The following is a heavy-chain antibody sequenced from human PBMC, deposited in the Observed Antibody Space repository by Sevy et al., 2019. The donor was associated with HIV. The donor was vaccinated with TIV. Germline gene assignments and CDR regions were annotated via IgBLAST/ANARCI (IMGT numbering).Heavy chain of an antibody. V-gene: IGHV4-59*01. CDR3: ARGGPSGYYFDY. CDR2: IYYSGST. CDR1: GGSISSYY. Sequence: SETLSLTCTVSGGSISSYYWSWIRQPPGKGLEWIGYIYYSGSTNYNPSLKSRVTISVDTSKNQFSLKLSSVIAADTAVYYCARGGPSGYYFDYWGQGTLVTVSS. D-gene: IGHD3-22*01. J-gene: IGHJ4*02.